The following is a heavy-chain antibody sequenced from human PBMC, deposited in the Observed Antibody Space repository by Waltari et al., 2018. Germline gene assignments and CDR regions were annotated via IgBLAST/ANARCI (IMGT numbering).Heavy chain of an antibody. J-gene: IGHJ4*02. D-gene: IGHD3-3*01. CDR3: ATYYDFWSGSQYYFDY. CDR2: IYYSGST. V-gene: IGHV4-39*01. Sequence: QLQLQESGPGLVKPSETLSLTCTVSGGSISSSSYYWGWIRQPPGKGLEWIGSIYYSGSTYYNPSPKSRVTISVDTSKNQFSLKLSSVTAADTAVYYCATYYDFWSGSQYYFDYWGQGTLVTVSS. CDR1: GGSISSSSYY.